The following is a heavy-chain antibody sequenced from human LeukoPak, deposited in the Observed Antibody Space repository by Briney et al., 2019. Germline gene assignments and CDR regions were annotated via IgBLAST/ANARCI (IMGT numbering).Heavy chain of an antibody. CDR3: AKAALKGTMVRATEGPVDF. J-gene: IGHJ4*02. V-gene: IGHV3-23*01. CDR2: ISGSGGGK. Sequence: GGSLRLSCAASGFTFSSYAMNCVRQAPGKGLEWVAVISGSGGGKHYADSVKGRFTVSRDNSKNTLYLQMNSLRSEDTAAYFCAKAALKGTMVRATEGPVDFWGQGTLVTVSS. D-gene: IGHD3-10*01. CDR1: GFTFSSYA.